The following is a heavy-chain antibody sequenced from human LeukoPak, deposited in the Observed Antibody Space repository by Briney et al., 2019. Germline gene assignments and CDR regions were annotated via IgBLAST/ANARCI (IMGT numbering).Heavy chain of an antibody. CDR1: GGSISSGDYP. J-gene: IGHJ4*02. Sequence: SETLSLTCAVFGGSISSGDYPWSWIRQPPGKGLEWIGYIFHTGHTSYNPSLKSRVTISVDMSKNQLSLKLSSVTAADTAVYYCARGGYNWNLPVFDYWGQGTLVTVSS. CDR3: ARGGYNWNLPVFDY. D-gene: IGHD1-7*01. CDR2: IFHTGHT. V-gene: IGHV4-30-2*01.